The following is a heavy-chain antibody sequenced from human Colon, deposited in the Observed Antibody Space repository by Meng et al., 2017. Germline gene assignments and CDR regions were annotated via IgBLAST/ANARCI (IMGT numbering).Heavy chain of an antibody. CDR1: GGSISTSGHW. Sequence: QVQLQESGPVLVKPSQTLSLTCTVSGGSISTSGHWWSWIRQHPGKGLEWIGYVFYSGSTQYNPSLKSRVSISVDTSKNQFSLKLYSMTAADTAVYYCARDMSGGYYWFDPWGQGTLVTVSS. CDR3: ARDMSGGYYWFDP. V-gene: IGHV4-31*03. J-gene: IGHJ5*02. CDR2: VFYSGST. D-gene: IGHD3-22*01.